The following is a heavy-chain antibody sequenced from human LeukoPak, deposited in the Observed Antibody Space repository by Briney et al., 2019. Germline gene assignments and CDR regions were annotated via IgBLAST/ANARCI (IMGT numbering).Heavy chain of an antibody. V-gene: IGHV4-61*01. CDR1: GGSVSSGRYY. CDR3: ARMSEARKTYYYDSSGLYWYFDL. Sequence: SETLSLTCTVSGGSVSSGRYYWSWIRQPPGKGLEWMGDIYYSGSTNYNPSLKSRVTISVDTSKNQFSLKLSSVTAADTAVYYCARMSEARKTYYYDSSGLYWYFDLWGRGTLVTVSS. CDR2: IYYSGST. D-gene: IGHD3-22*01. J-gene: IGHJ2*01.